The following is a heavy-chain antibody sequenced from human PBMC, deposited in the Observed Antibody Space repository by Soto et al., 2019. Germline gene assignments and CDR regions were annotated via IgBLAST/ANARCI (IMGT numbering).Heavy chain of an antibody. CDR1: GYTISSGYY. Sequence: SETLSLTCAVSGYTISSGYYWGWIRQSPGKGLEWIGSIYHSGSIYHSGSTHYNPSLKSRVTISVDTSKNQFSLRLTSVTAADTAVYYCARNTTGAPFDYWGQGALVTVSS. CDR3: ARNTTGAPFDY. D-gene: IGHD1-1*01. J-gene: IGHJ4*02. CDR2: IYHSGST. V-gene: IGHV4-38-2*01.